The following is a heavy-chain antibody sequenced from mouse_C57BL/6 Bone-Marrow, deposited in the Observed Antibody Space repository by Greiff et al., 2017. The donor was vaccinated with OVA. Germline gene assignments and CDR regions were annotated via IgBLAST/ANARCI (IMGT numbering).Heavy chain of an antibody. D-gene: IGHD1-1*01. J-gene: IGHJ2*01. V-gene: IGHV5-6*01. CDR3: ARHGVVATDY. Sequence: EVQGVESGGDLVKPGGSLKLSCAASGFTFSSYGMSWVRQTPDKRLEWVANISSGGSYTYYPDSVKGRFTISRDNAKNTLYLQMSSLKSEDTAMYYCARHGVVATDYWGQGTTLTVSS. CDR2: ISSGGSYT. CDR1: GFTFSSYG.